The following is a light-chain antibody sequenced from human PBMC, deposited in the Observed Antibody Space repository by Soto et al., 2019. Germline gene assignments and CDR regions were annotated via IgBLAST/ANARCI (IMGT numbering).Light chain of an antibody. J-gene: IGKJ1*01. CDR1: QSVSSSL. CDR2: GAS. V-gene: IGKV3-20*01. Sequence: IVLTQTRGALSLSAGERATLSCRARQSVSSSLLAWYQQKPGQAPRLLIYGASSRATGIPDRVSVIGSVTDFPLSILRLEPEDLAPHYCHTKGKSPSTFGQGTKV. CDR3: HTKGKSPST.